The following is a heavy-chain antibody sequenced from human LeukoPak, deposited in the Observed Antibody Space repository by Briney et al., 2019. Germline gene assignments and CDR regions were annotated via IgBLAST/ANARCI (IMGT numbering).Heavy chain of an antibody. J-gene: IGHJ4*02. Sequence: GGSLRLSCAASGFTFSSYAMHWVRQAPGKGLEWVAVISYDGSNKYYADSVKGRFTISRDNSKNTLYLQMNSLRVEDTAVYYCARDHFDYRLDYWGQGTLVTVSS. D-gene: IGHD4-11*01. CDR1: GFTFSSYA. CDR2: ISYDGSNK. V-gene: IGHV3-30-3*01. CDR3: ARDHFDYRLDY.